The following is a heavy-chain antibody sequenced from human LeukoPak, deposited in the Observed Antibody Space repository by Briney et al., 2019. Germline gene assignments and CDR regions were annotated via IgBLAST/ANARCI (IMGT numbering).Heavy chain of an antibody. CDR3: AAPSGGNAFDI. Sequence: ASVKVSCKASGYTFTGYYMHWVRQAPGQGLEWMGWINPNSGGTNYAQKFQGRVTMTRDTSISTAYMELSSLRSEDTAVYYCAAPSGGNAFDIWGQGTMVTVSS. D-gene: IGHD4-23*01. V-gene: IGHV1-2*02. CDR2: INPNSGGT. J-gene: IGHJ3*02. CDR1: GYTFTGYY.